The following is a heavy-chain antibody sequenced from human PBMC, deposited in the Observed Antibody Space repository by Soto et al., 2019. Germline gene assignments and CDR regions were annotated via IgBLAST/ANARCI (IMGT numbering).Heavy chain of an antibody. D-gene: IGHD3-22*01. Sequence: SETLSLTCAVSGYSITTGYYWGWVRRPPGKGLEWIGSVYHSGRTSYNPSLESRVTISVDTSKNQFSLRLSSATAADTAVYYCARGANYYDSSGFYPRDYWGQGILVTVS. J-gene: IGHJ4*02. V-gene: IGHV4-38-2*01. CDR3: ARGANYYDSSGFYPRDY. CDR1: GYSITTGYY. CDR2: VYHSGRT.